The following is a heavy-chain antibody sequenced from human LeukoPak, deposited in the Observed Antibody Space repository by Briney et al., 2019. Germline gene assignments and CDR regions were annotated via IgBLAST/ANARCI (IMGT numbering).Heavy chain of an antibody. D-gene: IGHD3-3*01. Sequence: GGSLRLSCAVSGITFSTTGLHWVRQAPGKGLEWVAMISPDGSTTFYTDSMKGRLTISRDNSNNTLYLQMNSLRLEDTALYYCATEGQEWTNFDYWGQGTLATVSS. CDR3: ATEGQEWTNFDY. CDR2: ISPDGSTT. V-gene: IGHV3-30*04. CDR1: GITFSTTG. J-gene: IGHJ4*02.